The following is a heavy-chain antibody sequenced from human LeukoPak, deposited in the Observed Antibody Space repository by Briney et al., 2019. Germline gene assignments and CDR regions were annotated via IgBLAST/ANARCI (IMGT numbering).Heavy chain of an antibody. Sequence: GSLRLSCAVSGFTVNNNYMTWVRQPPGKRLEWIGSIYYSGSTYYNPSLKSRVTISVDTSKNQFSLKLSSVTAADTAVYYCASRGYSYGHTGYYGMDVWGQGTTVTVSS. D-gene: IGHD5-18*01. J-gene: IGHJ6*02. CDR1: GFTVNNNY. CDR2: IYYSGST. CDR3: ASRGYSYGHTGYYGMDV. V-gene: IGHV4-39*01.